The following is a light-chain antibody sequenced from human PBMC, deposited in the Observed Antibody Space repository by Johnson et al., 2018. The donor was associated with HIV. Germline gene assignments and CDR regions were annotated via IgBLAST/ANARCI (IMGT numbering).Light chain of an antibody. J-gene: IGLJ1*01. CDR3: ATWDTSLSAGGV. Sequence: QSMLTQPPSVSAAPGQKVTISCSGSSSNIGNNYVSWYQQLPGTAPKLLIYDNNERPSGIPDRFSGSTSGPSATLGITGLQTGDEADYYCATWDTSLSAGGVFGTGTKDTVL. V-gene: IGLV1-51*01. CDR1: SSNIGNNY. CDR2: DNN.